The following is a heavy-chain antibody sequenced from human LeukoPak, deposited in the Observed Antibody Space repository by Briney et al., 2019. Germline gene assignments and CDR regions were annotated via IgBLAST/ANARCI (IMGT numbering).Heavy chain of an antibody. V-gene: IGHV1-46*01. Sequence: ASVKVSCKASEYTYTSYDINWVRQATGQGLEWMGIINPSGGSTSYAQKFQGRVTMTRDTSTSTVYVELSSLRSEDTAVYYCARSNNWNYEENWFDPWGQGTLVTVSS. CDR2: INPSGGST. J-gene: IGHJ5*02. CDR1: EYTYTSYD. D-gene: IGHD1-7*01. CDR3: ARSNNWNYEENWFDP.